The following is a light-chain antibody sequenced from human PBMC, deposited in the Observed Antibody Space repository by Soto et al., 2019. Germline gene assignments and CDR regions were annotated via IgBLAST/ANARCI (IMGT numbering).Light chain of an antibody. CDR2: RAS. J-gene: IGKJ1*01. V-gene: IGKV3-15*01. CDR3: QHYNDYSAA. CDR1: HSVSSSY. Sequence: TKSTCTRSMSPGESATLSCRASHSVSSSYLAWYQQKPGQAPRLLIYRASTMASGVPSRFRGSGSGTEFTLTIDSLQSDDFAIYYCQHYNDYSAAFGQGTKVDIK.